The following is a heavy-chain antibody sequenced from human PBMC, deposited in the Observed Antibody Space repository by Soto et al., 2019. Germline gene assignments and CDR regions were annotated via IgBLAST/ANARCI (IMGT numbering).Heavy chain of an antibody. J-gene: IGHJ4*02. CDR2: IKPISGYT. CDR1: GSPFTGYP. CDR3: ARGFLYCSEGSWDVEF. V-gene: IGHV1-2*02. Sequence: APVKASSKAPGSPFTGYPLHWVRHAPRQGLEWLGWIKPISGYTNYSQKFQGRVARPRDTSISKSYIELSGMRSDDTTVYYCARGFLYCSEGSWDVEFWGQGTLVTVSA. D-gene: IGHD2-15*01.